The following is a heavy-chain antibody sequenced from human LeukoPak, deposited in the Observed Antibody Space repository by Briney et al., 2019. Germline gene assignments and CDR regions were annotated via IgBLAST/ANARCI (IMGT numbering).Heavy chain of an antibody. CDR3: AKDRASGWSTNFFDY. Sequence: EGSLRLSCAASGFTFSSYAMSWVRQAPGKGLEWVSASSAGGGSTYYADSVKGRFTISRDNSKNTLYLQMNSLRAEDTAVYYCAKDRASGWSTNFFDYWGQGTLVTVSS. V-gene: IGHV3-23*01. D-gene: IGHD6-19*01. CDR2: SSAGGGST. CDR1: GFTFSSYA. J-gene: IGHJ4*02.